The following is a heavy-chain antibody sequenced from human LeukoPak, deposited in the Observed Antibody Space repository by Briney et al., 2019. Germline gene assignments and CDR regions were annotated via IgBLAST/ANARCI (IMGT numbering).Heavy chain of an antibody. CDR3: ARDRSSTSSLFDY. CDR1: GGTFSSYA. D-gene: IGHD2-2*01. CDR2: INPNSGGT. Sequence: GSSVKVSCKASGGTFSSYAISWVRQAPGQGLEWMGWINPNSGGTNYAQKFQGRVTMTRDTSISTAYMELSRLRSDDTAVYYCARDRSSTSSLFDYWGQGTLVTVSS. V-gene: IGHV1-2*02. J-gene: IGHJ4*02.